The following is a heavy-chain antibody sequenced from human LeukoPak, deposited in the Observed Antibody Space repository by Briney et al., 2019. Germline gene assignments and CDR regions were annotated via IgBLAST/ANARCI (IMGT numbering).Heavy chain of an antibody. CDR1: GFTFSSRW. Sequence: TGGSLRLSCVASGFTFSSRWMHWVRQAPGKGLVWVSRINSDVSSAGYADSVKGRFAISRDDAKNTLYLQMNSLRAEDTAVYYCARGWLRSDYCFDSWGQGTLVTVSS. J-gene: IGHJ4*02. CDR3: ARGWLRSDYCFDS. CDR2: INSDVSSA. V-gene: IGHV3-74*01. D-gene: IGHD5-12*01.